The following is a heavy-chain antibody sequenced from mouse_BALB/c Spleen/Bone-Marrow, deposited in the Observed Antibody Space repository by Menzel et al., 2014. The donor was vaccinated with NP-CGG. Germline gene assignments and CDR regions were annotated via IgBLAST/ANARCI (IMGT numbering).Heavy chain of an antibody. CDR1: GFDFSRYW. CDR3: SRLGYYGGFAY. Sequence: EVKVVESGSGLVQPGGSLKLSCAASGFDFSRYWMSWVRQAPGKGLEWIGEINPDSNTINYTPSLKDKFIISRDNAKNTQYLQMSKVRSEDTALYYCSRLGYYGGFAYWGQGTLVTVSA. J-gene: IGHJ3*01. D-gene: IGHD2-3*01. V-gene: IGHV4-1*02. CDR2: INPDSNTI.